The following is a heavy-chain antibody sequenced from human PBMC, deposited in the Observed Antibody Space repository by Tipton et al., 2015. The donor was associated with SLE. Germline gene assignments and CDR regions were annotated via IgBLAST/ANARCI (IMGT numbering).Heavy chain of an antibody. D-gene: IGHD6-13*01. CDR2: IYYSGST. V-gene: IGHV4-39*01. CDR3: ARLGRQQLGKGNWFDP. J-gene: IGHJ5*02. CDR1: GGSISSSSYY. Sequence: TLSLTCTVSGGSISSSSYYWGWFRQPPGKGLEWIGSIYYSGSTYYNPSLKSRVTISVGTSKNQFSLKLSSVTAADTAVYYCARLGRQQLGKGNWFDPCGQGTLVTVSS.